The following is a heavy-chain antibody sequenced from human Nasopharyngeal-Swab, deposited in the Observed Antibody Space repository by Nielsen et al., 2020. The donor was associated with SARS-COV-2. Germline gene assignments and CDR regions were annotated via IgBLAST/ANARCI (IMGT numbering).Heavy chain of an antibody. J-gene: IGHJ4*02. V-gene: IGHV3-33*01. Sequence: WIRQPPGKGLEWVAVIWYDGSNKYYADSVKGRFTISRDNSKNTLYLQMNSLRAEDTAVYYCARLRYSGSYYPPYYFDYWGQGTLVTVSS. CDR3: ARLRYSGSYYPPYYFDY. D-gene: IGHD1-26*01. CDR2: IWYDGSNK.